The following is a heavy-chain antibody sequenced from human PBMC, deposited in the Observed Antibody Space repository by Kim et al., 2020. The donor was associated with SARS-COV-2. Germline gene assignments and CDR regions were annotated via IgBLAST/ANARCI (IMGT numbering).Heavy chain of an antibody. V-gene: IGHV4-39*01. Sequence: SETLSLTCSVSGGSISSSDYYWGWIRQPPGKGLEWIATIYYSGSTSYNPSLKGRVTISVDTSKKQFSLRLSSVTAADAAVYYCARHLRNWYFDLWGRGTLVTVSS. CDR1: GGSISSSDYY. CDR2: IYYSGST. CDR3: ARHLRNWYFDL. J-gene: IGHJ2*01.